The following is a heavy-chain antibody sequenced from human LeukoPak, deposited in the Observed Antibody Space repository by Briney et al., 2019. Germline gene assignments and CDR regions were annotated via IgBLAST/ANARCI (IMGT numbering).Heavy chain of an antibody. J-gene: IGHJ4*02. Sequence: GGSLRLSCAASGFTFSSYGMHWVRQTPGKGLEWVAVISYDGSNKYYADSVKGRFTISRDNSKNTLYLQMNSLRAEDTAVYYCAKVPYDSSDYFDYWGQGTLVTLSS. CDR1: GFTFSSYG. CDR3: AKVPYDSSDYFDY. CDR2: ISYDGSNK. V-gene: IGHV3-30*18. D-gene: IGHD3-22*01.